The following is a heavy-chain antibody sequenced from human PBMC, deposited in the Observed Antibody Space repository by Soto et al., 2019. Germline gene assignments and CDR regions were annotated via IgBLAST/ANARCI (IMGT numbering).Heavy chain of an antibody. D-gene: IGHD6-25*01. CDR3: ARVRPPC. CDR1: GFTFSSYA. CDR2: ISYDGSNK. V-gene: IGHV3-30-3*01. Sequence: LRLSCAASGFTFSSYAMHWVRQAPGKGLEWVAVISYDGSNKYYADSVKGRFTISRDNSKSTLYLQMNSLRAEDTAVYYCARVRPPCWGQGTMVTVSS. J-gene: IGHJ3*01.